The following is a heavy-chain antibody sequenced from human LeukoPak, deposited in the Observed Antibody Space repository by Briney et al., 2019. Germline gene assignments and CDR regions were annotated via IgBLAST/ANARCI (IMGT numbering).Heavy chain of an antibody. V-gene: IGHV4-59*01. Sequence: SETLSLTCTVSGGSISSYYWSWIRQPPGKGLEWIGYIYYSGSTNYKSSLKSRVTISVDTSKNQFSLKLSSVTAADTAVYYCARDRYYYDSSGSPFDYWGQGTLVTVSS. CDR3: ARDRYYYDSSGSPFDY. CDR1: GGSISSYY. CDR2: IYYSGST. J-gene: IGHJ4*02. D-gene: IGHD3-22*01.